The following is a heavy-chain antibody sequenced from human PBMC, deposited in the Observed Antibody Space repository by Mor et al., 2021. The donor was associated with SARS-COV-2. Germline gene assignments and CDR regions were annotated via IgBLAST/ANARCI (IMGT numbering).Heavy chain of an antibody. CDR2: INAGNGNT. V-gene: IGHV1-3*01. Sequence: QAPGQRLELMGWINAGNGNTKYSQKFQGRVTITRDTSASTAYMELSSLRSEDTAVYYCARVRAALGSYDYWGQGTLVTVSS. D-gene: IGHD6-6*01. J-gene: IGHJ4*02. CDR3: ARVRAALGSYDY.